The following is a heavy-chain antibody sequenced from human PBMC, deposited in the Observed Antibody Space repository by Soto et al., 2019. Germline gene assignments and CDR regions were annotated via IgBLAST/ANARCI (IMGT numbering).Heavy chain of an antibody. J-gene: IGHJ5*02. CDR1: GFTFSDHY. D-gene: IGHD3-10*01. V-gene: IGHV3-72*01. CDR2: TRNKPNSYTT. Sequence: EVQLVESGGGLVQPGGSLRLSCAASGFTFSDHYMDWVRQAPGKGLEWVGRTRNKPNSYTTEYAASVRGRFTISSDDSKNSLYLQMNSLKTEGTAVYYCAMEGSGPGWTWGQGTLVTVSS. CDR3: AMEGSGPGWT.